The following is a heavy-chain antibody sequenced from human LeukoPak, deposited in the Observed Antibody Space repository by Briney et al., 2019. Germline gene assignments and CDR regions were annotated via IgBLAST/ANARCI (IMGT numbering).Heavy chain of an antibody. V-gene: IGHV3-64*01. CDR3: ARAYGSGSYLLPSYN. Sequence: GGSLRLSCAASGFTFSSYAMHWVRQAPGKGQEYVSAISSNGGSTYYANSVKGRFTISRDNSKNTLYLQMGSLRAEDMAVYYCARAYGSGSYLLPSYNWGQGTLVTVSS. D-gene: IGHD3-10*01. J-gene: IGHJ4*02. CDR2: ISSNGGST. CDR1: GFTFSSYA.